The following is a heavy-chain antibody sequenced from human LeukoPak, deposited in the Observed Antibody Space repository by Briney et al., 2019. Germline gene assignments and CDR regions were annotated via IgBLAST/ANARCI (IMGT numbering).Heavy chain of an antibody. CDR3: ARHKDIVVVPAASWFDP. V-gene: IGHV4-39*01. CDR1: GGSISSSSYY. CDR2: IYYSGST. J-gene: IGHJ5*02. D-gene: IGHD2-2*01. Sequence: SETLSLTCTVSGGSISSSSYYWGWIRQPPGKELEWIGSIYYSGSTYYNPSLKSRVTISVDTSKNQFSLKLSSVTAADTAVYYCARHKDIVVVPAASWFDPWGQGTLVTVSS.